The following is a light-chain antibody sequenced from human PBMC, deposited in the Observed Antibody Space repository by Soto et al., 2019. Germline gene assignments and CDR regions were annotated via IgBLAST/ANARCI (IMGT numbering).Light chain of an antibody. Sequence: DIQMTQSPSSLSASVRDRITITCRASQSISNHLNWYQQKPGKGPNLLIYAASSLQRGVPSRFSGSGSGRDFVLTISSLQPEDSATYYCQQSYGTPWTFGKGTKVEIK. CDR3: QQSYGTPWT. CDR2: AAS. J-gene: IGKJ1*01. V-gene: IGKV1-39*01. CDR1: QSISNH.